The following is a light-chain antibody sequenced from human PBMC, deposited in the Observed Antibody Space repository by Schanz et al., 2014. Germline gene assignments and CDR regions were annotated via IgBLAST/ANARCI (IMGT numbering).Light chain of an antibody. Sequence: EIVMSQSPAALSVSPGERATLSCRASQSVSSSLAWYQQKFGQAPRLLIYDASNRATGIPARFSGSGSGTEFTLTISSLQAEDVAVYYCQQFYTTPVTFGGGTKVEIK. V-gene: IGKV3-15*01. J-gene: IGKJ4*01. CDR1: QSVSSS. CDR3: QQFYTTPVT. CDR2: DAS.